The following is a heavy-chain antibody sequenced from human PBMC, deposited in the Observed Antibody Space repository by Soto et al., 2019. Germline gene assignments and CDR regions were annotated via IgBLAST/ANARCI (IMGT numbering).Heavy chain of an antibody. V-gene: IGHV4-39*01. D-gene: IGHD2-8*02. CDR1: GGNISSSSYY. Sequence: SETLSLTCTVSGGNISSSSYYWGWISQPPGKGLEWIGSIYYSGSTYYNPSLKSRVTISVDTSKNQFSLKLSSVTAADTAVYYYARLGVYAMEWFDPWGQGTLVTVSS. J-gene: IGHJ5*02. CDR2: IYYSGST. CDR3: ARLGVYAMEWFDP.